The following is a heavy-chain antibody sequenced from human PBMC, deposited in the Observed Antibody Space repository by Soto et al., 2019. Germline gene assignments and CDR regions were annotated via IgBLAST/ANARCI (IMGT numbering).Heavy chain of an antibody. CDR3: ARRDGGNSPDYYYYGMDV. J-gene: IGHJ6*02. V-gene: IGHV3-48*02. Sequence: SVKGRFTNSRDNAKNSLYLQMNSLRDEDTAVYYCARRDGGNSPDYYYYGMDVWGQGTTVTVSS. D-gene: IGHD2-21*02.